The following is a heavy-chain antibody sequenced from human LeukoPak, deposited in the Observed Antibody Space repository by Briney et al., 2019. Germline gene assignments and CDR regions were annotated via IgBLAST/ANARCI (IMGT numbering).Heavy chain of an antibody. CDR2: MNPNSGNT. CDR3: ARGRGSRSFDY. J-gene: IGHJ4*02. CDR1: GYTFTSYD. V-gene: IGHV1-8*01. D-gene: IGHD6-13*01. Sequence: ASVKVSCKASGYTFTSYDINWVRQATGQGLEWMGWMNPNSGNTAYAQKFQGRVTMTRDTSKSTAYMELSSPRSDDAAVYYCARGRGSRSFDYWGQGTLVTVSS.